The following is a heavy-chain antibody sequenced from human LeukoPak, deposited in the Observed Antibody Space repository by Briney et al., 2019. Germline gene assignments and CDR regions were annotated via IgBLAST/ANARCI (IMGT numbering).Heavy chain of an antibody. Sequence: ASVKVSCKASGYTFTSYGISWVRQAPGQGLEWMGWISAYNGNTNYAQKLQGRVTMTTDTSTSTAYMELRSLRSDDTAVYYCARNGLTTGAKSYYCYMDVWGKGTTVTVSS. CDR3: ARNGLTTGAKSYYCYMDV. J-gene: IGHJ6*03. D-gene: IGHD1-1*01. CDR1: GYTFTSYG. CDR2: ISAYNGNT. V-gene: IGHV1-18*01.